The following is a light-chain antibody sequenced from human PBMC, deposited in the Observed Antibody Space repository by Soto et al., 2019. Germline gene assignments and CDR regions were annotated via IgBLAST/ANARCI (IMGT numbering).Light chain of an antibody. CDR1: QSVSSY. CDR2: DAS. J-gene: IGKJ4*01. V-gene: IGKV3-11*01. CDR3: QQRSNWPSN. Sequence: EIVLTQSPATLSLSPGDRATLSCRASQSVSSYLAWYQQKPGQAPRLLIYDASNRAAGIPARFSGSGSGTDFTINITRIETEDVEVYYCQQRSNWPSNFGGGTKVDIK.